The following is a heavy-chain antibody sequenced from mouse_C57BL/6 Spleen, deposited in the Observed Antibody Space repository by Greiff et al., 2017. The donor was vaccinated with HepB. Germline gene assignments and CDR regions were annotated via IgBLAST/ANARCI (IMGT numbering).Heavy chain of an antibody. CDR1: GFTFSSYA. CDR3: TREGANWDFDY. Sequence: DVQLVESGEGLVKPGGSLKLSCAASGFTFSSYAMSWVRQTPEKRLEWVAYISSGGDYIYYADTVKGRFTISSDNARNTLYLQMSSLKSEDTAMYYCTREGANWDFDYWGQGTTLTVSS. V-gene: IGHV5-9-1*02. D-gene: IGHD4-1*01. J-gene: IGHJ2*01. CDR2: ISSGGDYI.